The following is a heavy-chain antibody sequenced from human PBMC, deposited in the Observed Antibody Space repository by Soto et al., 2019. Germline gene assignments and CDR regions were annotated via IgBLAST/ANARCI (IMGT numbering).Heavy chain of an antibody. CDR3: TRDIGGKGAY. V-gene: IGHV3-74*01. CDR2: IDEYGSTI. CDR1: GFTFSSYW. J-gene: IGHJ4*02. Sequence: EVQLVESGGGLVQPGGSLRLSCAASGFTFSSYWMHWVRQVPGKGLLWVSRIDEYGSTINDADSVRGRFTISRDNARNTLYLEMNRLRAEDTALYYCTRDIGGKGAYWGPGTLVTVSS. D-gene: IGHD3-10*01.